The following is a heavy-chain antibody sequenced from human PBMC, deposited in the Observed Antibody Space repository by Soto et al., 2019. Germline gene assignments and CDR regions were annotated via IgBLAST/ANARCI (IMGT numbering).Heavy chain of an antibody. D-gene: IGHD5-12*01. CDR2: INPSGGST. V-gene: IGHV1-46*01. J-gene: IGHJ6*02. CDR1: GYTFTSYY. Sequence: WASVKVSCKASGYTFTSYYMHWVRQAPGQGLEWMGIINPSGGSTSYAQKFQGRVTMTRDTSTSTAYMELSSLRSEDTAVYYCARDLPSRDGYNRDYYYGMDVWGQGTTVTVSS. CDR3: ARDLPSRDGYNRDYYYGMDV.